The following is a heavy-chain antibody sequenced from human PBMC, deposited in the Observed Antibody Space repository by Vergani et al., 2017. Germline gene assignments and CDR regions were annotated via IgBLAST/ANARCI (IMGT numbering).Heavy chain of an antibody. Sequence: QVQLVQSGAEVKKPGASVKVSCKASGYTFTSYAMNWVRQAPGQGLEWMGWINTNTGNPTYAQGFTGRFVFSLDTSVSTAYLQISSLKAEDTAVYYCARGGRHCSSTSCYAGDWFDPWGQGTLVTVSS. CDR3: ARGGRHCSSTSCYAGDWFDP. V-gene: IGHV7-4-1*02. CDR2: INTNTGNP. J-gene: IGHJ5*02. CDR1: GYTFTSYA. D-gene: IGHD2-2*01.